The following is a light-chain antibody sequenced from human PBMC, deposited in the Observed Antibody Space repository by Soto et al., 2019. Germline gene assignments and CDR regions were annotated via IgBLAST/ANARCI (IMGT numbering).Light chain of an antibody. CDR2: AAS. J-gene: IGKJ5*01. CDR3: QQLNSYLIT. V-gene: IGKV1-9*01. CDR1: RGISSY. Sequence: DLQLTQSPSFLSASVGDRVIITCRASRGISSYLAWYQQKPGKAPKLLIYAASTLHTGVPSRFSGSGSGTEFTLTISSLQPEDFATYYCQQLNSYLITFGQGTRLEIK.